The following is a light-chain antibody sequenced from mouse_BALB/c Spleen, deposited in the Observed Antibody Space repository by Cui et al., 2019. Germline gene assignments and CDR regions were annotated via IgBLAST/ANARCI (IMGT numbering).Light chain of an antibody. V-gene: IGKV1-117*01. J-gene: IGKJ2*01. CDR2: KVS. CDR3: LQGSHVPT. Sequence: DVFITQTPLPLPASLADQATHACRSSQSIVHSNVNTYLEWYLQKPGQSPKLLIYKVSNRLSGIPDRFSGSGSGRDFTLKISKVEAEDLGVYYCLQGSHVPTFGGGTKLEIK. CDR1: QSIVHSNVNTY.